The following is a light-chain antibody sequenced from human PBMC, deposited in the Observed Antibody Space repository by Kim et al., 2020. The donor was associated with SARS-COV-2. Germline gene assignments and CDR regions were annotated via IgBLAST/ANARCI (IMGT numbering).Light chain of an antibody. CDR2: YDS. V-gene: IGLV3-21*04. CDR3: QVWDSSSDHRV. CDR1: NIGSKS. Sequence: APGKTARITWGGNNIGSKSVHWYQKKPGQAPVLVIYYDSDRPSGIPERFSGSNSGNTATLTISRVEAGDEADYYCQVWDSSSDHRVFGGGTQRTVL. J-gene: IGLJ2*01.